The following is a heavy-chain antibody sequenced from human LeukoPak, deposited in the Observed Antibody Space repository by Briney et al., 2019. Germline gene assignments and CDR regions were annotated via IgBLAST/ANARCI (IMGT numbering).Heavy chain of an antibody. J-gene: IGHJ1*01. CDR3: ARPADYDAEYFQH. V-gene: IGHV3-30-3*01. Sequence: GGSLRLSCAASGFTFSSYAMHWVRQAPGKGLEWVAVISYDGSNKYYADSVKGRFTISRDNSKNTLYLQMNSLRAEDTAVYYCARPADYDAEYFQHWGQGTLVTVSS. CDR1: GFTFSSYA. CDR2: ISYDGSNK. D-gene: IGHD4-17*01.